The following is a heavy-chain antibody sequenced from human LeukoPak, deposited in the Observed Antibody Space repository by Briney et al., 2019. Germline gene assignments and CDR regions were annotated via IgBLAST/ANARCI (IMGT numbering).Heavy chain of an antibody. D-gene: IGHD1-26*01. V-gene: IGHV3-23*01. CDR2: ISGSGGTT. J-gene: IGHJ4*02. CDR1: RFTFSSYE. CDR3: AFDSGSRGGSGRDF. Sequence: GGSLRLSCAASRFTFSSYEMNWVGQAPGKGLEWVSAISGSGGTTYYADSVKGRFTISRDNSKNTLYLQMNSLRAEDTAVYYCAFDSGSRGGSGRDFWGQGTLVTASS.